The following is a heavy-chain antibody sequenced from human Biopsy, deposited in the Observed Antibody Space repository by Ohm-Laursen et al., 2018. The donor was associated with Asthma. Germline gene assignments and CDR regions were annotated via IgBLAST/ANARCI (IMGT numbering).Heavy chain of an antibody. J-gene: IGHJ3*02. CDR1: GFAFNRFD. CDR3: ARTHERWTSIQDDALDI. CDR2: ISYDGGNK. V-gene: IGHV3-30*03. Sequence: SLRLSCAASGFAFNRFDMHWVRQAPGEGLEWLAVISYDGGNKFYGDSVKGRFTLSRDNSRNTLYLQMNSLRVEDTAIYYCARTHERWTSIQDDALDIWGQGTMVIVSS. D-gene: IGHD4-23*01.